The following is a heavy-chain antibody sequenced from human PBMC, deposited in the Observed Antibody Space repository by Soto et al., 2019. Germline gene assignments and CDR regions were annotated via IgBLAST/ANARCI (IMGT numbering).Heavy chain of an antibody. CDR2: IRGSAGNA. V-gene: IGHV3-23*01. J-gene: IGHJ5*02. D-gene: IGHD3-10*01. CDR3: AKHLWFGESVFDP. CDR1: GFTFSSYG. Sequence: EVQLLESGGGLVQPGGSLRLSCAGTGFTFSSYGMSWVRQAPGKGLEWVSTIRGSAGNANYADSVKGRFTISRDDSTNTVHLQMNSLRPDDTAVYYCAKHLWFGESVFDPWGQGTLVGVSS.